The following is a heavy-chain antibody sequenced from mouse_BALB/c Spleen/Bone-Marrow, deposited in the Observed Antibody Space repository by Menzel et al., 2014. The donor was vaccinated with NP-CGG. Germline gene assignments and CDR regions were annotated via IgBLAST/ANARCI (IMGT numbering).Heavy chain of an antibody. Sequence: EVQLVESGGGLVQPGGSLKPSCAASGFDFSRYWMSWARQAPGKGLEWIGEINPHSSTINYTPSLKDKFIISRDNAKNTLYLQMSKVRSEDTALYYCARLNYYGNLFVWGAGTTVTGSS. CDR2: INPHSSTI. V-gene: IGHV4-1*02. D-gene: IGHD1-1*01. CDR3: ARLNYYGNLFV. J-gene: IGHJ1*01. CDR1: GFDFSRYW.